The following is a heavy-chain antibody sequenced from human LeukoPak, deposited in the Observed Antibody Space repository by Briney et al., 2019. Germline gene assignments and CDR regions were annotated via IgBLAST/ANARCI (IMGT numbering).Heavy chain of an antibody. Sequence: GGSLRLSCAASGFTFSDYYMSWIRQAPGEGLEWVSYISSSGSTIYYADSVKGRFTISRDNAKNSLYLQMNSLRAEDTALYYCARERYDGSGSYYFDYWGQGTLVTVSS. V-gene: IGHV3-11*01. CDR1: GFTFSDYY. J-gene: IGHJ4*02. CDR3: ARERYDGSGSYYFDY. D-gene: IGHD3-10*01. CDR2: ISSSGSTI.